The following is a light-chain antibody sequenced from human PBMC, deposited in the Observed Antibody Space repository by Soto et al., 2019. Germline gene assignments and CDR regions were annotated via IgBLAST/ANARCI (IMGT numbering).Light chain of an antibody. Sequence: DIPMTQSPSTLSASVGDRVTITCRARQSISSWLAWYQQKPGKAPKLLIYDASSLESGVPSRFSGSGSGTEFTLTISSLQPDDFATYYCQQYNSYSPLSFGGGTKVEIK. CDR2: DAS. J-gene: IGKJ4*01. CDR3: QQYNSYSPLS. CDR1: QSISSW. V-gene: IGKV1-5*01.